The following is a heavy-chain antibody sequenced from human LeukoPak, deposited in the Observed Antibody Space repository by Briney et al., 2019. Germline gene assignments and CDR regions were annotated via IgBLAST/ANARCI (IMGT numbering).Heavy chain of an antibody. D-gene: IGHD5-18*01. CDR1: GFTFSNYA. J-gene: IGHJ3*01. CDR2: ISGTDGGT. V-gene: IGHV3-23*01. CDR3: AKPGYTYRYGAFDV. Sequence: GGSLRLSCAASGFTFSNYAMSWVSQAPGKGLEWVSVISGTDGGTYYADSVKGRFTISRDNSKSTLYLQMNSLRADDTAVYYCAKPGYTYRYGAFDVWGQGTVVTVSS.